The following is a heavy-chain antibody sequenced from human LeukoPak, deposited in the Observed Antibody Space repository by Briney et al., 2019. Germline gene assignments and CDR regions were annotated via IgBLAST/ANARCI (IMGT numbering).Heavy chain of an antibody. D-gene: IGHD1-26*01. CDR1: GGSISTNNW. Sequence: SETLSLTCAVSGGSISTNNWWTWVRPPPGKGLEWIGEIHHSGSTDYNPSLKSRVTISPDKSKNQFSLTLTSVTAADTAVYFCARAPLSGTYYTDAFDIWGQGTMVTVSS. CDR2: IHHSGST. J-gene: IGHJ3*02. V-gene: IGHV4-4*02. CDR3: ARAPLSGTYYTDAFDI.